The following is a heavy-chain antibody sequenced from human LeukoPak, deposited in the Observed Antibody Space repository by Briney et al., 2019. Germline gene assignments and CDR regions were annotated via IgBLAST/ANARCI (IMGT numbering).Heavy chain of an antibody. CDR1: GFTFSSYG. V-gene: IGHV3-33*01. Sequence: SGGSLRLSCAASGFTFSSYGMHWVRQAPGKGLEWVAVIWYDGSNKYYAGSVKGRFTISRDNSKNTLYLQMNSLRAEDTAVYYCARDGSNSYYDSSGFYKTFDYWGQGTLVTVSS. CDR2: IWYDGSNK. J-gene: IGHJ4*02. D-gene: IGHD3-22*01. CDR3: ARDGSNSYYDSSGFYKTFDY.